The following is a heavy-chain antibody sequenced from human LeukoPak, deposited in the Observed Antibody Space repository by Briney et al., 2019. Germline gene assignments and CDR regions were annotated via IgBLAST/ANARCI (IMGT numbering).Heavy chain of an antibody. Sequence: PGGSLRLSCAASGLTFRNYAMSWVRQAPGKGLEWVSVICANDGNTYYADAVKGRFTISRDNSKDTLYLQMDSLRAEDTAVYYCAKGSGSSCYSPCDYWARESWSPSPQ. J-gene: IGHJ4*02. D-gene: IGHD2-15*01. V-gene: IGHV3-23*01. CDR3: AKGSGSSCYSPCDY. CDR1: GLTFRNYA. CDR2: ICANDGNT.